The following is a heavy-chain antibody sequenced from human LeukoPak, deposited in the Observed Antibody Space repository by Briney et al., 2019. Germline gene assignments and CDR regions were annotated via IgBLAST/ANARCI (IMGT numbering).Heavy chain of an antibody. D-gene: IGHD1-26*01. V-gene: IGHV6-1*01. CDR1: GDSVSSNSAA. CDR3: ARDLSGSYWGKYYFDY. J-gene: IGHJ4*02. Sequence: SQTLSLTCAISGDSVSSNSAAWNWIRQYPSRGLEWLGRTYYRSKWYNDYAVSVKSRITINPDTSKNQFSLQLNSVTPEDTAVYYCARDLSGSYWGKYYFDYWGQGTLVTVSS. CDR2: TYYRSKWYN.